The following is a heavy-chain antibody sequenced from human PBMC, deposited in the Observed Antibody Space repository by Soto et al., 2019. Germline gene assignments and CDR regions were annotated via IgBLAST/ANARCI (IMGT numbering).Heavy chain of an antibody. D-gene: IGHD6-13*01. V-gene: IGHV4-34*01. CDR2: INHSGST. CDR1: GGSFSGYY. Sequence: SETLSLTCAVYGGSFSGYYWSWIRQPPGKGLEWIGEINHSGSTNYNPSLKSRVTISVDTSKNQFSLKLNLVTAADTAVYYCARGSSIAAAGIPEKRQIYYFDYWGQGTLVTVSS. CDR3: ARGSSIAAAGIPEKRQIYYFDY. J-gene: IGHJ4*02.